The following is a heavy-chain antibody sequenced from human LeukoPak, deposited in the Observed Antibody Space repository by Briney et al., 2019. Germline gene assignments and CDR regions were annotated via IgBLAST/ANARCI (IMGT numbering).Heavy chain of an antibody. D-gene: IGHD2-15*01. J-gene: IGHJ3*02. V-gene: IGHV4-39*07. CDR2: IYYSGST. CDR3: ARAWGYCSGGSCYFDAFDI. CDR1: GGSISSSSYY. Sequence: SETLSLTCTVSGGSISSSSYYWGWIRQPPGKGLEWIGSIYYSGSTYYNPSLKSQVTISVDTSKNQFSLKLSSVTAADTAVYYCARAWGYCSGGSCYFDAFDIWGQGTMVTVSS.